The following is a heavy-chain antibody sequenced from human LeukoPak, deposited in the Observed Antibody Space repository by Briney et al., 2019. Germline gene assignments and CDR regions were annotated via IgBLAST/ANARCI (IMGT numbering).Heavy chain of an antibody. CDR1: GYSMSSGYY. J-gene: IGHJ3*02. CDR3: ARGLPVGAARRAFDI. D-gene: IGHD1-26*01. Sequence: PSETLSLTCTVSGYSMSSGYYWGWIRQPPGKGLQWIGSIFHSGNSYYNPSLKSRVTISVDTSKNQFSLKLSSVTAADTAVYYCARGLPVGAARRAFDIWGQGTMVTVSS. V-gene: IGHV4-38-2*02. CDR2: IFHSGNS.